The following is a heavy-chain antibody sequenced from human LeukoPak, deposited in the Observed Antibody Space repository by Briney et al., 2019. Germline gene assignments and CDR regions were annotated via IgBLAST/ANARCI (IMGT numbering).Heavy chain of an antibody. Sequence: GGSLRLSCAASGFTFSSYAVSWVRQAPGKGLEWVSAISGSGGSTYYADSVKGRFTISRDNSKNTLYLQMNSLRAEDTAVYYCAKNGEDYDSSGYYYSYYYYGMDVWGQGTTVTVSS. CDR1: GFTFSSYA. D-gene: IGHD3-22*01. CDR2: ISGSGGST. J-gene: IGHJ6*02. CDR3: AKNGEDYDSSGYYYSYYYYGMDV. V-gene: IGHV3-23*01.